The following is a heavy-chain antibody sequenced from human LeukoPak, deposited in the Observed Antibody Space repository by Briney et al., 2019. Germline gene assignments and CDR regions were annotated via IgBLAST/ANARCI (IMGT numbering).Heavy chain of an antibody. CDR3: ASISGSYVSAFDI. J-gene: IGHJ3*02. Sequence: SQTLSLTCTVCGGSISSGSYYWSWIRQPAGKGLEWIGRIYTSGSTNYNPSLKSRVTISVDTSKNQFSLKLSSVAAADTAVYYCASISGSYVSAFDIWGQGTMVTVSS. CDR1: GGSISSGSYY. V-gene: IGHV4-61*02. D-gene: IGHD1-26*01. CDR2: IYTSGST.